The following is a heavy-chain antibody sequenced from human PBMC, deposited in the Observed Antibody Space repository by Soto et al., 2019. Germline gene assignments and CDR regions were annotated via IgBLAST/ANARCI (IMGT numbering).Heavy chain of an antibody. CDR2: ISPYNGNT. CDR1: GYTFRNYF. CDR3: ARYCAGNACYARHYYAMDV. J-gene: IGHJ6*02. D-gene: IGHD2-2*01. V-gene: IGHV1-18*01. Sequence: QAQLVQSGAEVKKPGASVKVSCKASGYTFRNYFIAWLRQAPGQGLEWMGWISPYNGNTNYARQFRGRVTLTTDTSTSPAYLELRNLGSDDAATYYCARYCAGNACYARHYYAMDVWGQGTTVSVSS.